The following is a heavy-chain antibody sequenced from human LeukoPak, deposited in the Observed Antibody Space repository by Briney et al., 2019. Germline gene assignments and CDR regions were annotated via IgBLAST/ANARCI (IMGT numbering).Heavy chain of an antibody. CDR2: INPNSGGT. Sequence: GASVKVSCKASGYTFTAYYMHWVRQAPGQGLEWMGWINPNSGGTNYAQRFQGRVTMTTDTSISTAYMELSRLTSDDTAVYHCARTCSHGRFDNWGQGTLVTVSS. D-gene: IGHD3/OR15-3a*01. V-gene: IGHV1-2*02. J-gene: IGHJ4*02. CDR3: ARTCSHGRFDN. CDR1: GYTFTAYY.